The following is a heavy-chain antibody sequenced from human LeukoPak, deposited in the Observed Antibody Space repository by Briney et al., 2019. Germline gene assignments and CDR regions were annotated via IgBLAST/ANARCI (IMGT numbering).Heavy chain of an antibody. CDR3: AKSIWFGELSAYYYYYGMDV. V-gene: IGHV3-74*01. Sequence: PGGSLRLSCAVSGFTFSTYWMHWVRQVPGKGLVWVSRINTDGRSTSYADSVKGRFTISRDNAKNTLYLQMNSLRAEDTAVYYCAKSIWFGELSAYYYYYGMDVWGQGTTVTVSS. CDR1: GFTFSTYW. J-gene: IGHJ6*02. CDR2: INTDGRST. D-gene: IGHD3-10*01.